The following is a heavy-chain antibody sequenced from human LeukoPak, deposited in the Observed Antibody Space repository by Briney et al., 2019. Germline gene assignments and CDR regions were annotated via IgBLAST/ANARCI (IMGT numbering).Heavy chain of an antibody. CDR1: GCSISSYY. V-gene: IGHV4-4*07. CDR2: IYTSGST. D-gene: IGHD3-10*01. Sequence: PSETLSLTCTGSGCSISSYYWSWLRQPAGKGLEWIGRIYTSGSTNYKPSLKSRVTMSVDTSKNQFSLKLSSVTAADTAVYYCASRWFGEFYYMDVWGKGTTVTVSS. J-gene: IGHJ6*03. CDR3: ASRWFGEFYYMDV.